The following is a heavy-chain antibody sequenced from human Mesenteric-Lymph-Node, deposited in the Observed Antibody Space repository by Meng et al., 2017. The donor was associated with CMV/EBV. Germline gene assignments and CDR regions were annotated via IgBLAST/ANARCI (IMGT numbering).Heavy chain of an antibody. D-gene: IGHD3-3*01. CDR2: IDNSGRTK. J-gene: IGHJ4*02. V-gene: IGHV3-48*03. CDR1: GFTFSNFD. CDR3: ARGFTIFV. Sequence: GGSLRLSCAASGFTFSNFDVTWVRQAPGKGLEWISYIDNSGRTKYYADSVKGRVTISRDNTKNSLYLQMNSLRAEDTAIYYCARGFTIFVWGQGTLVTVSS.